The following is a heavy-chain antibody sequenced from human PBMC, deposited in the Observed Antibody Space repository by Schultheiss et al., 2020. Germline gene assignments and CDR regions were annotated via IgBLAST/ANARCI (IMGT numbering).Heavy chain of an antibody. CDR2: INPNSGGT. CDR3: ARVRDTAMVKYYYYYGMDV. V-gene: IGHV1-2*02. D-gene: IGHD5-18*01. Sequence: GESLKISCKASGYTFTGYYMHWVRQAPGQGLEWMGWINPNSGGTNYAQKFQGRVTMTRDTSISTAYMELSRLRSDDTAVYYCARVRDTAMVKYYYYYGMDVWGQGTTVTGSS. CDR1: GYTFTGYY. J-gene: IGHJ6*02.